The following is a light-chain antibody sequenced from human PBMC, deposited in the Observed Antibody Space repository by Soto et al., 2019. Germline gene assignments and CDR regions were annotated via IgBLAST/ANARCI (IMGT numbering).Light chain of an antibody. V-gene: IGKV1-39*01. J-gene: IGKJ2*01. CDR2: DAS. CDR1: QSISTY. CDR3: QQSYSTSDT. Sequence: DIQMTQSPSSLSASVGDRVTITCRASQSISTYLNWYQQRPGRAPKLLIYDASSLQSGVPSRFSGSGSGTDFTLTISSLQPEDFETYYCQQSYSTSDTFGQGTKLEIK.